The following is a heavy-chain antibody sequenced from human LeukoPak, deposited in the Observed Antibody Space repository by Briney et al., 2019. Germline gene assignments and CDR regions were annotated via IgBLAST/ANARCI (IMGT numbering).Heavy chain of an antibody. CDR3: ARLTVTTYYYYYYMDV. V-gene: IGHV5-51*01. J-gene: IGHJ6*03. Sequence: GESLKISCKGSGYSFTSYWIVWVRQMPGKGLEWMGMIYPGDSDTRYSPSFQGQVTISADKSISTAYLQWSSLKASDTAMYYCARLTVTTYYYYYYMDVWGKGTTVTVSS. CDR2: IYPGDSDT. D-gene: IGHD4-17*01. CDR1: GYSFTSYW.